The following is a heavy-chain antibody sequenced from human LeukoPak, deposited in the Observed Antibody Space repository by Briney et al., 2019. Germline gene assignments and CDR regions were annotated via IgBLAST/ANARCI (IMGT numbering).Heavy chain of an antibody. CDR3: ARRGYYMDV. CDR1: GGSISDYF. J-gene: IGHJ6*03. V-gene: IGHV4-59*01. CDR2: VYNSGNT. Sequence: MTSETLSLTCTVSGGSISDYFWSWIRQPPGKGLEWIGYVYNSGNTNYNPSLKSRVTTSVDTSKNQFSLKLSSVIAADTAVYYCARRGYYMDVWGKGITVTVSS.